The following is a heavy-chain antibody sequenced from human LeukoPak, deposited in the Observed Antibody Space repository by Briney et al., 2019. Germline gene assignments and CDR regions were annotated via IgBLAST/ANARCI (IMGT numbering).Heavy chain of an antibody. J-gene: IGHJ4*02. D-gene: IGHD3-3*01. Sequence: PGGSLRLSCAASGFTSSSYSMNWVRQAPGKGLEWVSSISSSSSYIYYADSVKGRFTISRDNAKNSLYLQMNSLRAEDTAVYYCARAVHYDFWSGYYKGGSTYFDYWGQGTLVTVSS. CDR1: GFTSSSYS. CDR3: ARAVHYDFWSGYYKGGSTYFDY. CDR2: ISSSSSYI. V-gene: IGHV3-21*01.